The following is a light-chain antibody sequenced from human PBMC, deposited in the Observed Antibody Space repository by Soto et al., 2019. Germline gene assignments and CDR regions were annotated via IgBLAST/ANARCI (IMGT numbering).Light chain of an antibody. CDR3: QQSHSLPYT. CDR2: AAS. V-gene: IGKV1-39*01. Sequence: DIQMTQSPSSLSASVGDRVTITCRASQSISTYLTWYQQEPGKAPKLLIYAASSLQSGFPSRFSGSGSGTDFTLTISMIQPEDVATYYCQQSHSLPYTFGQGTKLEIK. J-gene: IGKJ2*01. CDR1: QSISTY.